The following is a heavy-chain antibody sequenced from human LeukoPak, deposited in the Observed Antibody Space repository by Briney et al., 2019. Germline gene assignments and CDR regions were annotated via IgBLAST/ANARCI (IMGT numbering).Heavy chain of an antibody. V-gene: IGHV4-39*07. CDR3: ARLYGNYQNYFDY. CDR1: GGSISTITYY. CDR2: MYYRGNT. J-gene: IGHJ4*02. D-gene: IGHD1-7*01. Sequence: SETLSLTCTVSGGSISTITYYWGWIRQPPGKELEWVGHMYYRGNTFYNPSLKSRVTISVDTSKNQFSLKLRSVTAADTAVYYCARLYGNYQNYFDYWGQGTLVTVSS.